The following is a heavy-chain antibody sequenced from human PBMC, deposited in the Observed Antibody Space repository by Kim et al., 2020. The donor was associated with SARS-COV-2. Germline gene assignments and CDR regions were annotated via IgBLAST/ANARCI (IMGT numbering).Heavy chain of an antibody. V-gene: IGHV3-53*01. Sequence: QAPGKGLEWISVIYSGGSTYYADSVKGRFTISRDNSKNTLYLQMNSLRAEDTAVYYCARHSGSYSDFDYWGQGTLVTVSS. J-gene: IGHJ4*02. D-gene: IGHD1-26*01. CDR2: IYSGGST. CDR3: ARHSGSYSDFDY.